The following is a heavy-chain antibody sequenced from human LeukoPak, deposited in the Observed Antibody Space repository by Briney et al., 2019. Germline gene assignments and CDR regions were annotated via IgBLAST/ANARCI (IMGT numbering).Heavy chain of an antibody. CDR1: GGSISSGGYY. V-gene: IGHV4-31*03. D-gene: IGHD4-17*01. CDR3: AHGDYLWYFDY. CDR2: IYYSGST. J-gene: IGHJ4*02. Sequence: SEILSLTCTVSGGSISSGGYYWSWIRQHPGKGLEWIGYIYYSGSTYYNPSLKSRVTISVDTSKNQFSLKLSSVTAADTAVYYCAHGDYLWYFDYWAREPWSPSPQ.